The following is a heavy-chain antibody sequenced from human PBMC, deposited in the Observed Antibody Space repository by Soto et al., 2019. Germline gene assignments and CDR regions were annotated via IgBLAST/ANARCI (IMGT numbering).Heavy chain of an antibody. J-gene: IGHJ1*01. V-gene: IGHV3-48*01. D-gene: IGHD6-13*01. CDR1: GFTFSSYS. CDR2: ISSSSSTI. Sequence: GGSLRLSCAASGFTFSSYSMNWVRQAPGKGLEWVSYISSSSSTIYYADSVKGRFTISRDNAKNPLYLQMNSLRAEDTAVYYCARDLGSSWYPEYFQHWGQGTLVTVSS. CDR3: ARDLGSSWYPEYFQH.